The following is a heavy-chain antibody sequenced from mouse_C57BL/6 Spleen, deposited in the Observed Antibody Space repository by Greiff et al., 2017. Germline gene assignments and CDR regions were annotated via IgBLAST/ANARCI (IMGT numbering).Heavy chain of an antibody. CDR3: ARDMVTTRFAY. V-gene: IGHV5-4*01. Sequence: EVHLVESGGVLVKPGGSLKLSCAASGFTFSSYAMSWVRQTPEKRLEWVATISDGGSYTYYPDNVKGRFTISRDNAKNNLYLQMSHLKSEDTAMYYCARDMVTTRFAYWGQGTLVTVSA. CDR1: GFTFSSYA. D-gene: IGHD2-2*01. J-gene: IGHJ3*01. CDR2: ISDGGSYT.